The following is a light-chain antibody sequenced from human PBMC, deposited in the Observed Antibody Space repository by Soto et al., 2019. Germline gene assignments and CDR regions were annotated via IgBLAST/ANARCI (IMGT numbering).Light chain of an antibody. CDR3: AAWDDSGNGWV. J-gene: IGLJ3*02. Sequence: QSVLTQPPSVSEAPGRRVTISCSGSSFNIANKAVNSYQQLPGKAPQLLIYYDDMMSSGVFARFSGSKTGICASLAISGLQSEDEADYYCAAWDDSGNGWVFGRGTKVTVL. CDR1: SFNIANKA. CDR2: YDD. V-gene: IGLV1-36*01.